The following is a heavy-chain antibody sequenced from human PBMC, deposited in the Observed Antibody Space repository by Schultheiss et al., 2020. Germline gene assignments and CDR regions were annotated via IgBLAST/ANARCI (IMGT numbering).Heavy chain of an antibody. CDR3: VRDRSPRWFDP. CDR1: GDSVSRNGVA. D-gene: IGHD3-16*02. J-gene: IGHJ5*02. Sequence: SETLSLTCAISGDSVSRNGVAWNWVRQSPSRGLEWLGRTYYRSKWRYDYAVSVKGRITINPDTSNSQFSLQLYSVTPEDTAIYYCVRDRSPRWFDPWGRGTLVTVSS. CDR2: TYYRSKWRY. V-gene: IGHV6-1*01.